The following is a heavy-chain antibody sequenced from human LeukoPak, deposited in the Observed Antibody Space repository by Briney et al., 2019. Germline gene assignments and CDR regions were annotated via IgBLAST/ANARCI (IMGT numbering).Heavy chain of an antibody. CDR1: GYTFTSYG. J-gene: IGHJ4*02. CDR3: ARESRYYGSGSFDY. CDR2: ISAYNGNT. D-gene: IGHD3-10*01. Sequence: ASVKVSCKASGYTFTSYGISWVRQAPGQGLEWMGWISAYNGNTNYAQKLQGRVTMTTDTSTSTAYMKLRSLRSDDTAVYYCARESRYYGSGSFDYWGQGTLVTVSS. V-gene: IGHV1-18*04.